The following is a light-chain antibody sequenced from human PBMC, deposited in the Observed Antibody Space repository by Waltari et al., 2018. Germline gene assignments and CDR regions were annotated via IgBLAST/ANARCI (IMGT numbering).Light chain of an antibody. CDR1: QTIDNN. CDR2: GAS. Sequence: EIVVTQSPATLSVSPGERANLSCRTSQTIDNNLAWYQQKPGQTPRLLIYGASTRAIGIPARFSGSGFGTEFTLTISSLQSEDFAVYYCQQYNNWLSVTFGQGTRLEI. V-gene: IGKV3-15*01. CDR3: QQYNNWLSVT. J-gene: IGKJ5*01.